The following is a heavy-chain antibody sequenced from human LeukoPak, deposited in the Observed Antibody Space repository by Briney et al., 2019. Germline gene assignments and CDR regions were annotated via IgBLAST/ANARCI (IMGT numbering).Heavy chain of an antibody. D-gene: IGHD3-3*01. CDR3: ARGVFWSGYSLYYYYYMDV. CDR2: IYTSGST. V-gene: IGHV4-61*02. CDR1: GGSISNLDYY. Sequence: SETLSLTCTVSGGSISNLDYYWTWIRQPAGKGLEWIGRIYTSGSTNYNPSLKSRVTISVDTSKNQFSLKLSSVTAADTAVYYCARGVFWSGYSLYYYYYMDVWGKGTTVTVSS. J-gene: IGHJ6*03.